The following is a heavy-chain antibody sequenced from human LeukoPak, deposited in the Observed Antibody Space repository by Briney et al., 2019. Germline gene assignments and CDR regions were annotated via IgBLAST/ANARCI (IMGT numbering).Heavy chain of an antibody. CDR1: GGSISSYY. Sequence: SETLSLTCTVSGGSISSYYWSWIRQSPGKGLEWVGYIYYSGGTNYNPSLKRRVTISIDTSKNQFSLKLNSVTAADTAVYYCARLTIRGVIYFDHWGQGTLATVSS. V-gene: IGHV4-59*01. CDR3: ARLTIRGVIYFDH. CDR2: IYYSGGT. J-gene: IGHJ4*02. D-gene: IGHD3-10*01.